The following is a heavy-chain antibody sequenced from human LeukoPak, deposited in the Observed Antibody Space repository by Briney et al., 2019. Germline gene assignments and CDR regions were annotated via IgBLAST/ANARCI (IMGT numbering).Heavy chain of an antibody. D-gene: IGHD3-10*01. V-gene: IGHV3-7*01. CDR1: GFTFSSYW. Sequence: GGSLRLSCAASGFTFSSYWMSWVRQAPGKGLEWVANIKQDGSEKYYVASVKGRFTISRDNAKNSLYLQMNSLRAEVTAVYYCTRDPYYSFDYWGQGTLVSVSS. CDR2: IKQDGSEK. J-gene: IGHJ4*02. CDR3: TRDPYYSFDY.